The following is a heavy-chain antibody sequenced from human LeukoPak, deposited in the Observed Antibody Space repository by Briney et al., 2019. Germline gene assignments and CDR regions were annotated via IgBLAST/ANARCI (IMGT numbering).Heavy chain of an antibody. J-gene: IGHJ4*02. V-gene: IGHV3-7*04. CDR1: GFTFSAYS. Sequence: AGGSLRLSCAVSGFTFSAYSMSWVRQAPGKGLEWVANIKADGSEKYYVDSVKGRFTVSRDNAKNSLYLQMNSLTAEDTGLYYCARYCGGGSCFDYWGRGTLVTVSS. CDR2: IKADGSEK. CDR3: ARYCGGGSCFDY. D-gene: IGHD2-15*01.